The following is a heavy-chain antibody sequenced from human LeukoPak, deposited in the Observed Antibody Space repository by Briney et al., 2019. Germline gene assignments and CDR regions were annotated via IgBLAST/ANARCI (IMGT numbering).Heavy chain of an antibody. CDR3: AKMVYYGSGSLDY. V-gene: IGHV3-30*18. J-gene: IGHJ4*02. CDR2: ISYDGSNK. D-gene: IGHD3-10*01. CDR1: GFTFSSYG. Sequence: PGKSLRLSCAASGFTFSSYGMHWVRQAPGKGLEWVAVISYDGSNKYYADSVKGRFTISRDNSKNTLYLQMNSLRAEDTAVYYCAKMVYYGSGSLDYWGQGTLVTVSS.